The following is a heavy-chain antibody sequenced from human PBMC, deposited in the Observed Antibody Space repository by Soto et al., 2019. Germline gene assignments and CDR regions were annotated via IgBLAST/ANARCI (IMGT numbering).Heavy chain of an antibody. Sequence: SETLSLTCNVSGASINSGGYSWNWIRQPPGKGLEWIGYLYHSGSTYYNPSLKSRVTISVDMSKNQFSLKLSSVTAADTAVYYCAGAYYYDSSGRSGPGAFDIWGQGTMVTVSS. CDR1: GASINSGGYS. CDR3: AGAYYYDSSGRSGPGAFDI. CDR2: LYHSGST. V-gene: IGHV4-30-2*01. J-gene: IGHJ3*02. D-gene: IGHD3-22*01.